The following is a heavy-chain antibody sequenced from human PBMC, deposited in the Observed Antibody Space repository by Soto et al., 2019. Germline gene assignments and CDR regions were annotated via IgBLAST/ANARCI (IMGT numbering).Heavy chain of an antibody. CDR2: IFSNDEK. CDR3: ARTRASYGDYALH. D-gene: IGHD4-17*01. CDR1: GFSLSNARMG. V-gene: IGHV2-26*01. J-gene: IGHJ1*01. Sequence: QVTLKESGPVLVKPTETLTLTCTVSGFSLSNARMGVSWIRQPPGKALEWLAHIFSNDEKSYSTSLKSRLTXSXDXFKSQVVLTMTNMDPVDTATYYCARTRASYGDYALHWGQGTLVTVSS.